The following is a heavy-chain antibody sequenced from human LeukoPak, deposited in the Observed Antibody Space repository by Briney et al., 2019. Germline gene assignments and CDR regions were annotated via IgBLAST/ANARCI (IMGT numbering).Heavy chain of an antibody. CDR2: INHSGST. J-gene: IGHJ5*02. Sequence: PSETLSLTCAVYGGSFSGYYWSWIRQPPGKGLEWIGEINHSGSTNYNPSLKNRVTISVDTSKNQFSLKLSSVTAADTAVYYCARARRRFDPWGQGTLVTVSS. CDR3: ARARRRFDP. V-gene: IGHV4-34*01. CDR1: GGSFSGYY.